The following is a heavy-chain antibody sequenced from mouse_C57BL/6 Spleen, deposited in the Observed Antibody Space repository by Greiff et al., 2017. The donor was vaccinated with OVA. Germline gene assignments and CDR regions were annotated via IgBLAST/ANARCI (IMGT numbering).Heavy chain of an antibody. V-gene: IGHV1-50*01. CDR2: IDPSDSYT. D-gene: IGHD2-3*01. J-gene: IGHJ3*01. CDR1: GYTFTSYW. Sequence: QVQLQQPGAELVKPGASVKLSCKASGYTFTSYWMQWVKQRPGQGLEWIGEIDPSDSYTNYNQKFKGKATLTVDTSSSTAYMQLSSLTSEDSAVYYCARREDGSFAYWGQGTLVTVSA. CDR3: ARREDGSFAY.